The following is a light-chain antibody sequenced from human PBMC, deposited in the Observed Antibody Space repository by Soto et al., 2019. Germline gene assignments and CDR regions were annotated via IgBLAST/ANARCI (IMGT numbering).Light chain of an antibody. Sequence: QSALTQPRSVSGSPGQSVTISCTGTSSDVGGYNYVSRYQQHPGKAPKLMIYDVSKRPSGVPDRFSGSKSGNTASLTISGLHAEDEADYYCCSYAGSYTHVFGTGTKLTVL. J-gene: IGLJ1*01. CDR2: DVS. CDR3: CSYAGSYTHV. CDR1: SSDVGGYNY. V-gene: IGLV2-11*01.